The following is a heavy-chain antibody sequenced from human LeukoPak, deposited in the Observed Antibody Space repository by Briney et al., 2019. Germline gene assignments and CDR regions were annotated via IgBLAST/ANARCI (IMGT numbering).Heavy chain of an antibody. D-gene: IGHD1-26*01. CDR3: VRGAYYAVY. Sequence: PGGSLRLSCAASAFTINDYWMSWVRQTPGKGLEWVANIKQDGSEKYYADSVKGRFHISRDNVKNAVFLQMNSLRVDDTGVYYCVRGAYYAVYWGQGTLVTVSS. V-gene: IGHV3-7*01. CDR1: AFTINDYW. J-gene: IGHJ4*02. CDR2: IKQDGSEK.